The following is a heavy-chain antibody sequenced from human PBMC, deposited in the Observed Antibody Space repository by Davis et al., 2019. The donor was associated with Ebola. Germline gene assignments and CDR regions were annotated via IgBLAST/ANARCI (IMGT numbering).Heavy chain of an antibody. CDR2: IYYSGST. Sequence: MPSETLSLTCTVSAFSLSSYSWSWIRQPPGKGLEWIGYIYYSGSTNCNPSLKSRVTISVDTSKNQFSLKLSSVTAADTAVYYCARVRTAAAGLDYWGQGTLVTVSS. D-gene: IGHD6-13*01. CDR3: ARVRTAAAGLDY. CDR1: AFSLSSYS. J-gene: IGHJ4*02. V-gene: IGHV4-59*01.